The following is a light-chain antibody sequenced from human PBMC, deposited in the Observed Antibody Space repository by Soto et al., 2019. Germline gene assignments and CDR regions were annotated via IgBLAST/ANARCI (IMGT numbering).Light chain of an antibody. V-gene: IGLV2-14*01. CDR1: NRDIGAYNL. CDR2: EVR. CDR3: SSYTTTSTLL. J-gene: IGLJ3*02. Sequence: QSALTQPASVSGSLGQSITISCTGSNRDIGAYNLVSWYQQYPDTAPKLIIYEVRTQPSGVSYRFTGSRSGNTASLTISELQADDESTFYCSSYTTTSTLLFGGGTQLTVL.